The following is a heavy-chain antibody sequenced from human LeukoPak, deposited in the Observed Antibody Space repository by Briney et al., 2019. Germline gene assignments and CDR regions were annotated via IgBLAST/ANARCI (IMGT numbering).Heavy chain of an antibody. CDR1: GFPFNSYV. Sequence: GGSLRLSCAASGFPFNSYVMSWVRQAPGKGLEWVSAISGSGGSTYYADSVKGRFTISRDNSKDTLYLQMNSLRAEDTAVYYCAKSVQYYDSSGYSWGQGTLVTVSS. J-gene: IGHJ5*02. V-gene: IGHV3-23*01. CDR2: ISGSGGST. CDR3: AKSVQYYDSSGYS. D-gene: IGHD3-22*01.